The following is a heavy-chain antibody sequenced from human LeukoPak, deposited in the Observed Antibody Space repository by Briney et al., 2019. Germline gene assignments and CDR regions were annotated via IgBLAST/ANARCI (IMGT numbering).Heavy chain of an antibody. V-gene: IGHV4-39*01. CDR2: FYDSGST. CDR3: ARHMYDTSGYYELDY. D-gene: IGHD3-22*01. J-gene: IGHJ4*02. Sequence: PSETLSLTCTVSGGSISSSTYYWDWIRQPPGKGLEWIGNFYDSGSTWYNPSLKSRVTISVDTSKNQFSLKLSSVTAADTAVYFCARHMYDTSGYYELDYWGQGTLVTVSS. CDR1: GGSISSSTYY.